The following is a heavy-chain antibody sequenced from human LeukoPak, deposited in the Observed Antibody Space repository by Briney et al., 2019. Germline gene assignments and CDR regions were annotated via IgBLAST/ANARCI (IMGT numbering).Heavy chain of an antibody. CDR2: ISSSSSYI. D-gene: IGHD3-22*01. CDR3: ARVHYYDSSGYYDAFDI. J-gene: IGHJ3*02. CDR1: GFTFSSFG. Sequence: PGGSLRLSCAASGFTFSSFGMSWVRQAPGKGLEWVSSISSSSSYIYYADSVKGRFTISRDNAKNSLYLQMNSLRAEDTAVYYCARVHYYDSSGYYDAFDIWGQGTMVTVSS. V-gene: IGHV3-21*01.